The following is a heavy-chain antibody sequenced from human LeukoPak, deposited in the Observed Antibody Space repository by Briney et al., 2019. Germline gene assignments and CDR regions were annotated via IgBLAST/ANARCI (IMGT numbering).Heavy chain of an antibody. V-gene: IGHV1-2*06. D-gene: IGHD3-22*01. CDR2: INPNSGGT. Sequence: GASVKVSCKASGYTFTGYYMHWVRQAPGQGPEWMGRINPNSGGTNYAQKFQGRVTMTRDTSISTAYMELSGLRSDDTAVYYCARAFSYYDSSGYSDPIDYWGQGTLVTVSS. J-gene: IGHJ4*02. CDR1: GYTFTGYY. CDR3: ARAFSYYDSSGYSDPIDY.